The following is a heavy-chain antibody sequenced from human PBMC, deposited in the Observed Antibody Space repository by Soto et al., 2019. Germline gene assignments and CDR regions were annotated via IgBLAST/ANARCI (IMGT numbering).Heavy chain of an antibody. D-gene: IGHD6-13*01. CDR1: GFTFSSYS. CDR3: ARDRISAAGYYYYYGVDV. J-gene: IGHJ6*02. CDR2: ISSSSSYI. Sequence: EVQLVESGGGLVKPGGSLRLSCAASGFTFSSYSMNWVRQAPGKGLEWVSSISSSSSYIYYADSVKGRFTISRDNAKNSLYLQMNSLRAEDTAVYYCARDRISAAGYYYYYGVDVWGQGTTVTVSS. V-gene: IGHV3-21*01.